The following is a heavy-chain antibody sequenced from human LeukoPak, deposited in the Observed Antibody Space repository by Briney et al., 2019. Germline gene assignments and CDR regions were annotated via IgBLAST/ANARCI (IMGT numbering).Heavy chain of an antibody. D-gene: IGHD3-10*01. CDR2: INHSGST. Sequence: SETLSLTCAVYGGSFSGYYRSWIRQPPGKGLEWIGEINHSGSTNYNPSLKSRVTISVDTSKNQFSLRLSSVTAADTAVYYCASLGDLLNWFDPWGQGTLVTVSS. CDR1: GGSFSGYY. V-gene: IGHV4-34*01. J-gene: IGHJ5*02. CDR3: ASLGDLLNWFDP.